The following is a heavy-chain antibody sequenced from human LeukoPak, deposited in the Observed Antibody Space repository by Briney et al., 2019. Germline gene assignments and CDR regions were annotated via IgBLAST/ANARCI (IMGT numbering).Heavy chain of an antibody. Sequence: GASVKVSCKASGGTFSSYAISWVRQAPGHGLEWMGGIIPIFDTANYAQKFPGRVTITADESTSTAYMELSSLRSEDTAVYYCARNLNLVPAANRNWFDPWGQGTLVTVSS. J-gene: IGHJ5*02. D-gene: IGHD2-2*01. CDR3: ARNLNLVPAANRNWFDP. V-gene: IGHV1-69*13. CDR1: GGTFSSYA. CDR2: IIPIFDTA.